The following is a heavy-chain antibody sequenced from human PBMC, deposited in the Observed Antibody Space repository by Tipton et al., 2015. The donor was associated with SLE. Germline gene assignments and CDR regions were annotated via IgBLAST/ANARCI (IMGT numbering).Heavy chain of an antibody. J-gene: IGHJ3*02. V-gene: IGHV4-61*01. CDR2: IYYSGST. CDR1: GGSISSGSYY. Sequence: TLSLTCTVSGGSISSGSYYWSWIRQPPGKGLEWIGYIYYSGSTNYNPSLKSRVTISVDTSKNQFSLKLSSVTAADTAVYYCARGGAEGLWFRESSVAFDIWGQGTMVTVSS. D-gene: IGHD3-10*01. CDR3: ARGGAEGLWFRESSVAFDI.